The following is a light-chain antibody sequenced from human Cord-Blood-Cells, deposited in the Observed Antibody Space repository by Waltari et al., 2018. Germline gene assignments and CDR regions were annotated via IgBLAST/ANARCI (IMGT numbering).Light chain of an antibody. CDR3: QQRSNWPLT. J-gene: IGKJ4*01. CDR1: QSVRSY. CDR2: DAS. V-gene: IGKV3-11*01. Sequence: EIVLTQSPATLSLTTGKRTTLYCRASQSVRSYLAWYQQKPGQAPRLLIYDASNRDTGIQARFSGSVSGTDFTLTISSLEPEDFAVYYCQQRSNWPLTFGGGTKVEIK.